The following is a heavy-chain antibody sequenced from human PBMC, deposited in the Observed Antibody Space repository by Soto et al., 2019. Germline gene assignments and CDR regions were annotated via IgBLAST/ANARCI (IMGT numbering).Heavy chain of an antibody. CDR1: GYSFTSYW. D-gene: IGHD6-13*01. J-gene: IGHJ6*02. Sequence: ESLKMSCKGSGYSFTSYWIDWVRQMPGKGLEWMGIIYPGDSDTRYSPSFQGQVTISADKSISTAYLQWSSLKASDTPMYYCARSAGGGKCNSDIEVWGQGTTVTVS. CDR3: ARSAGGGKCNSDIEV. CDR2: IYPGDSDT. V-gene: IGHV5-51*01.